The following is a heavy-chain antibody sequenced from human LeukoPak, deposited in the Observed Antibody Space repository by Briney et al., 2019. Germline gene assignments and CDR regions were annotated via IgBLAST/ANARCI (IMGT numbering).Heavy chain of an antibody. CDR3: ARRVYGTSQYY. CDR2: IYYSGIT. J-gene: IGHJ4*02. Sequence: SSETLSLTCTVSGGSISSYYWSWIRQPPGKGLEWIGYIYYSGITHYSPSLKSRVTISVDTSKNQFSLKLSSVTATDTALYYCARRVYGTSQYYWGQGTLVTVSS. D-gene: IGHD5/OR15-5a*01. CDR1: GGSISSYY. V-gene: IGHV4-59*08.